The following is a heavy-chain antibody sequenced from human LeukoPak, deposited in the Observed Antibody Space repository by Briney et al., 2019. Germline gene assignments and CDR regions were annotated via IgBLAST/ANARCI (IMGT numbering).Heavy chain of an antibody. CDR1: GDSISSSSYY. CDR3: ARPDARDGFRVDP. Sequence: PSETLSLTCTVSGDSISSSSYYWGWIRQPPGKGLERIGSIYYSGNTYYNPSLKSRVTISVDTSKNQFSLKLSSVTAADTAVYYCARPDARDGFRVDPWGQGTLVTVSS. D-gene: IGHD3-10*01. V-gene: IGHV4-39*01. CDR2: IYYSGNT. J-gene: IGHJ5*02.